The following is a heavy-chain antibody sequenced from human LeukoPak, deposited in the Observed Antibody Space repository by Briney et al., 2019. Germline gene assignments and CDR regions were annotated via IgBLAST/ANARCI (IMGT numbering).Heavy chain of an antibody. Sequence: PGGSLRLSCVASGFTFSSHWMHWVRQGPGKGLMWVSRINGDGSRIHYGDSVKGRFTISRDNAKNTLYLQMTSLRGDDTAIYFCARDALGGRTKFDSWGHGSLVTVSS. CDR3: ARDALGGRTKFDS. CDR1: GFTFSSHW. CDR2: INGDGSRI. J-gene: IGHJ4*01. V-gene: IGHV3-74*01. D-gene: IGHD3-16*01.